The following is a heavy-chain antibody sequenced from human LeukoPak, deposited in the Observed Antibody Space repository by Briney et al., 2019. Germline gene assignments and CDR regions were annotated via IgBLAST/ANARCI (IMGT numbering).Heavy chain of an antibody. V-gene: IGHV1-8*01. CDR1: GYTFTSYD. J-gene: IGHJ3*02. CDR2: MNPNSGNT. Sequence: ASVKVSCKASGYTFTSYDINWVRQATGQGLEWMGWMNPNSGNTGYAQKFQGRVTMTRNTSISTAYMELSSLRSEDTAVYYCARGSYYYDSSGYYYGVTFDIWGQGTMVTVSS. CDR3: ARGSYYYDSSGYYYGVTFDI. D-gene: IGHD3-22*01.